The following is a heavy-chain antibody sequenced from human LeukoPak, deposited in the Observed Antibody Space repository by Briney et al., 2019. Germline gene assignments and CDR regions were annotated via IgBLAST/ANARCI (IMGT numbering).Heavy chain of an antibody. CDR2: INHSGST. V-gene: IGHV4-34*01. J-gene: IGHJ3*02. D-gene: IGHD3-10*01. Sequence: SETLSLTCAVYGGSFSGYYWSWIRQPPGKGLEWIGEINHSGSTNYNPSLKSRVTISVDTSKNQFSLKLSSVTAADTAVYYCARDSTRSRWKHYYGSGSYYLDAFDIWGQGTMVTVSS. CDR3: ARDSTRSRWKHYYGSGSYYLDAFDI. CDR1: GGSFSGYY.